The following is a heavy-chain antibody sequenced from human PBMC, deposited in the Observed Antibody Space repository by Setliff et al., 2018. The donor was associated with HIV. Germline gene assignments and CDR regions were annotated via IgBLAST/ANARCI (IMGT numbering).Heavy chain of an antibody. D-gene: IGHD6-19*01. CDR2: ISHSGIT. CDR3: ARARTGWYNFDY. Sequence: SETLSLTCAVSGFSVSSGYYWGWIRQPPGKGLEWIGSISHSGITNYNPSLKSRVTISVDTSKNQFSLKLSSVTAADTAVYYCARARTGWYNFDYWGQGTPVTVSS. V-gene: IGHV4-38-2*01. CDR1: GFSVSSGYY. J-gene: IGHJ4*02.